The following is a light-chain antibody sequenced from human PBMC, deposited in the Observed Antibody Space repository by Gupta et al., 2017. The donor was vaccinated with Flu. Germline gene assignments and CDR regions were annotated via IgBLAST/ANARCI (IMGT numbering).Light chain of an antibody. V-gene: IGKV3-20*01. J-gene: IGKJ3*01. CDR3: QQYGSRPHFT. CDR2: GAS. Sequence: EIVLTQSPATLSLSPGERATLSCRASQTVSNRYLAWDQQKRGQAPRLLIYGASSRATGIPDRFSGSGFGKELTITISRREQEDFAVYYCQQYGSRPHFTFGHGTTVDIK. CDR1: QTVSNRY.